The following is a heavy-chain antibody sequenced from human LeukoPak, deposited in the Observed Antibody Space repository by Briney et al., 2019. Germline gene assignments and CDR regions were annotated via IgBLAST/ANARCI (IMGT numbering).Heavy chain of an antibody. Sequence: GGSLRLSCAASGFTVSSNYMSWVRQAPGKGPEWVSIIYSGDSTNDADSVKGRFTISRDNSKNTLYLQMNSLRVEDTAVYYCARVGNYRFDPWGQGTLVTVSS. V-gene: IGHV3-66*01. CDR1: GFTVSSNY. D-gene: IGHD1-1*01. J-gene: IGHJ5*02. CDR2: IYSGDST. CDR3: ARVGNYRFDP.